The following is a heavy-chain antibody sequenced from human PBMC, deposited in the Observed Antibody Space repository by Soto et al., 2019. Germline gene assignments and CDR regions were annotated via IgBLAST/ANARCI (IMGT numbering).Heavy chain of an antibody. CDR1: GFIIRTYG. D-gene: IGHD6-6*01. V-gene: IGHV3-33*01. CDR3: ATEPRISSRGRGGMDV. J-gene: IGHJ6*02. Sequence: QVELVESGGGVVQPGKSLRLSCVASGFIIRTYGMHWVRQAPGKGQEWVAVIWSDGSDQLYADSMKGRITISRENAKNTLNLKVNSLRADDTAAYFCATEPRISSRGRGGMDVWGHGTTVNVSS. CDR2: IWSDGSDQ.